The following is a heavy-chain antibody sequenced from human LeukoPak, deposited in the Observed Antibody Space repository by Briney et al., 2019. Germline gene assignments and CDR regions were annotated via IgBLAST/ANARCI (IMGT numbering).Heavy chain of an antibody. CDR3: ACLSGMDV. Sequence: GGSLRLSCAASGFTFSSYYMHWVRQAPGQGLEWMGIINPSGGSTSYAQKFQGRVTMTRDTSTSTVYMELSSLRSEDTAVYYCACLSGMDVWGQGTTVTVSS. V-gene: IGHV1-46*01. J-gene: IGHJ6*02. CDR1: GFTFSSYY. CDR2: INPSGGST. D-gene: IGHD5/OR15-5a*01.